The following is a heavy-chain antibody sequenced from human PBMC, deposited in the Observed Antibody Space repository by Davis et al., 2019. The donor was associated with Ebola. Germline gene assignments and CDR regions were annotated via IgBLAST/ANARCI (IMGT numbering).Heavy chain of an antibody. Sequence: GESLKISCADSVITFSSYAMTWVRQAPGKGLEWVSSISSDSDYIYYADSAKGRFTISRDNAKNSLYLQMNSLRAEDTAVYYCAKSGLSFGVVKYHYGMDVWGKGTTVTVSS. V-gene: IGHV3-21*04. CDR1: VITFSSYA. CDR3: AKSGLSFGVVKYHYGMDV. CDR2: ISSDSDYI. D-gene: IGHD3-3*01. J-gene: IGHJ6*04.